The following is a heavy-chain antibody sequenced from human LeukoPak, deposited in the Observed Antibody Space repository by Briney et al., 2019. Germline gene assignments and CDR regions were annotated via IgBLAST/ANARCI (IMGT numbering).Heavy chain of an antibody. CDR3: ARAGFLEWLSTPYYYYYYMDV. J-gene: IGHJ6*03. Sequence: GASVKVSCKASGYTFTSYGISWVRQAPGQGLEWMGWISAYNGNTNYAQKLQGRVTMTTDTSTSTAYMELRSLRSDDTAVYYCARAGFLEWLSTPYYYYYYMDVWGKGTTVTVSS. V-gene: IGHV1-18*01. CDR2: ISAYNGNT. D-gene: IGHD3-3*01. CDR1: GYTFTSYG.